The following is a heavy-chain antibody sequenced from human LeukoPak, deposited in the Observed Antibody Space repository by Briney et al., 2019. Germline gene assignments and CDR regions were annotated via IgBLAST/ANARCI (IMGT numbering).Heavy chain of an antibody. D-gene: IGHD3-3*01. Sequence: GASVKVSCKVSGYTLTELSMHWVRQAPGKGLEWMGGFDPEDGETIYAQKFQGRVTMTRNTSISTAYMELSSLRSEDTAVYYCARGGPHRFFGVVIGNYYYYGMDVWGQGTTVTVSS. V-gene: IGHV1-24*01. CDR3: ARGGPHRFFGVVIGNYYYYGMDV. CDR2: FDPEDGET. J-gene: IGHJ6*02. CDR1: GYTLTELS.